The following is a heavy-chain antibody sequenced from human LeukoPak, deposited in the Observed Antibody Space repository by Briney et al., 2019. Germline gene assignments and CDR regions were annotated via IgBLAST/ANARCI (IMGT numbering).Heavy chain of an antibody. D-gene: IGHD3-16*01. J-gene: IGHJ3*02. Sequence: SQTLSLTCAISGDSVSSNSAAWNWIRQSPSRGLEWLGRTYYRSKWYNDYAVSVKSRITINPDTSKNQFSLQLNSVTPEDTAVYYCARDVGALTALGDTNAFDIWGQGTMVTVSS. V-gene: IGHV6-1*01. CDR3: ARDVGALTALGDTNAFDI. CDR1: GDSVSSNSAA. CDR2: TYYRSKWYN.